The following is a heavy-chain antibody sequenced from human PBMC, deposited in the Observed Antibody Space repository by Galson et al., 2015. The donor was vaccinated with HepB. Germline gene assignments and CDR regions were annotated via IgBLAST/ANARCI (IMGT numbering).Heavy chain of an antibody. D-gene: IGHD6-25*01. CDR2: ISAYNGNT. Sequence: SVKVSCKASGYTFTSYGISWMRQAPGQGLEWMGWISAYNGNTNYAQKLQGRVTMTTDTSTSTAYMELRSLRSDDTAVYYCARDGIAAAPGSYYFDYWGQGTLVTVSS. CDR3: ARDGIAAAPGSYYFDY. V-gene: IGHV1-18*01. J-gene: IGHJ4*02. CDR1: GYTFTSYG.